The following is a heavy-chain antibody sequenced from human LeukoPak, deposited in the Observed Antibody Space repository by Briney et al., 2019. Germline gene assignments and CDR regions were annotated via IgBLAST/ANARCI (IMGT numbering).Heavy chain of an antibody. D-gene: IGHD3-10*01. CDR2: IRSKTYGGTT. CDR1: GFSFGDYG. V-gene: IGHV3-49*04. Sequence: GGSLRLSCTTSGFSFGDYGMSWVRQAPGKGLGWVGFIRSKTYGGTTEYAASVKSRFTISRDDSKSIAYLQMNSLKTEDTAVYYCTGSFGELSFFDYWGQGTLVTVSS. CDR3: TGSFGELSFFDY. J-gene: IGHJ4*02.